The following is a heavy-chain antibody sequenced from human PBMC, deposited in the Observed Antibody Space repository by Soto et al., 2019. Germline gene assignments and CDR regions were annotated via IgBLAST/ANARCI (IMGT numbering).Heavy chain of an antibody. CDR2: IIPIFGTA. Sequence: QVQLVQSGAEVKKPGSSVKVSCKASGGTFSSYAISWVRQAPGQGLEWMGGIIPIFGTANYAQKFQGRVTITADESTSTAYMELSSLRSEDTAVYYCAREGCSSTSCYPSLRYYYYGMDVWGQGTTVTVSS. CDR1: GGTFSSYA. CDR3: AREGCSSTSCYPSLRYYYYGMDV. D-gene: IGHD2-2*01. J-gene: IGHJ6*02. V-gene: IGHV1-69*01.